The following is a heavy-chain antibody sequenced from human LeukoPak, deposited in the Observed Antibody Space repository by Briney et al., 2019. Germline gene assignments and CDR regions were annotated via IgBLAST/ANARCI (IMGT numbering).Heavy chain of an antibody. CDR2: ISGSGGST. Sequence: PGGSLRLSCAVSGFTFSGYEMHWVRQAPGKGLEWVSAISGSGGSTYYADSVKGRFTISRDNSKNTLYLQMNSLRAEDTAVYYCAKVDGSADYWGQGTLVTVSS. V-gene: IGHV3-23*01. CDR1: GFTFSGYE. J-gene: IGHJ4*02. D-gene: IGHD3-10*01. CDR3: AKVDGSADY.